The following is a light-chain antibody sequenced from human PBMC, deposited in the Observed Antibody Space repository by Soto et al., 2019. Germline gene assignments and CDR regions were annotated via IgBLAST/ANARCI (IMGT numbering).Light chain of an antibody. J-gene: IGLJ2*01. V-gene: IGLV2-11*01. Sequence: QSALTQPRSVSGSPGQSVTISCTGTSSDVGGYNYVSWYQQHPGKAPKLMIYDVNKRPSGVPDRFSGSKSGNTASLTISGLQAEDEADYYCCSYAGIYTLVFGGGTEVTVL. CDR3: CSYAGIYTLV. CDR2: DVN. CDR1: SSDVGGYNY.